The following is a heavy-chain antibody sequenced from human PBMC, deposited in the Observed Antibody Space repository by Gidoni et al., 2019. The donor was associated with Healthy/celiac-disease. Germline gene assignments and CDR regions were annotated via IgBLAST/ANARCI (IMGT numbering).Heavy chain of an antibody. V-gene: IGHV2-5*02. CDR3: AHRLSAYDFWSGYFTIHDAFDI. J-gene: IGHJ3*02. CDR2: IYWDDDK. Sequence: QITLKESGPTLVKPTQTLTLTCTFSGFSLSTSAVVVGWIRQPPGKALEWLALIYWDDDKRYSPSLKSRLTITKDTSKNQVVLTMTNMDPVDTATYYCAHRLSAYDFWSGYFTIHDAFDIWGQGTMVTVSS. CDR1: GFSLSTSAVV. D-gene: IGHD3-3*01.